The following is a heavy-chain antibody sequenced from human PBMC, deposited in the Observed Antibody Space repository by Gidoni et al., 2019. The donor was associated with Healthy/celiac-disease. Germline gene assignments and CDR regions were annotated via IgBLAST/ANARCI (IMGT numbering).Heavy chain of an antibody. J-gene: IGHJ3*02. Sequence: EVQLVESGGGLVKPGGSLSLSSAASGLTFSSYSMNWVRQAPGKGLMWVSSISSSSSYIYYADSVKGRFTISRDNAKNSLYLQMNSLRAEDTAVYYCARDMVPTYYDSSGYYYVDAFDIWGQGTMVTVSS. V-gene: IGHV3-21*01. D-gene: IGHD3-22*01. CDR1: GLTFSSYS. CDR3: ARDMVPTYYDSSGYYYVDAFDI. CDR2: ISSSSSYI.